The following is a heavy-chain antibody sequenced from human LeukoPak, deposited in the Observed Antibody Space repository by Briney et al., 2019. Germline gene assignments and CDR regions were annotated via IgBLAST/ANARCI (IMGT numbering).Heavy chain of an antibody. V-gene: IGHV3-30-3*01. CDR3: ARGGSYAFSHYYYGMDV. CDR1: GFTFSSYA. Sequence: PGRSLRLSCVASGFTFSSYAMHWVRQAPGKGLEWVAVISYDGSNKYYADSVKGRFTISRDSSKNTLYLQMNSLRAEDTAVYYCARGGSYAFSHYYYGMDVWGQGTTVTVSS. J-gene: IGHJ6*02. D-gene: IGHD1-26*01. CDR2: ISYDGSNK.